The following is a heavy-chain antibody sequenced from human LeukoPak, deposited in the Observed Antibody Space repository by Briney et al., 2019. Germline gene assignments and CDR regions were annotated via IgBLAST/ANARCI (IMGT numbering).Heavy chain of an antibody. D-gene: IGHD6-19*01. CDR1: GYTFTGNY. V-gene: IGHV1-2*02. J-gene: IGHJ4*02. Sequence: GASVKVSCKASGYTFTGNYLHWVRQAPGQGLEWMGWIKPNSGGTNYAQKFQGRVTMTRDTSISTAYMEMRSLTSDDTAVYYCARGCSGCPWYCDSWGQGNLVTVS. CDR2: IKPNSGGT. CDR3: ARGCSGCPWYCDS.